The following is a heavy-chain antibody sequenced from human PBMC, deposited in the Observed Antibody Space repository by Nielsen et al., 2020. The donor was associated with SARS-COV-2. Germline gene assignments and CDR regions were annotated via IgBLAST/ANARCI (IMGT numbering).Heavy chain of an antibody. CDR3: GRHLSVVHKGLEI. D-gene: IGHD1-1*01. Sequence: GGSLRLSCKGSGYSFTSYCIGWVRQMPGQGLEWMGIIYPGDSDTRYSPSFQGQVTISADKSTSTAYLQWSSLKASDTAMYYCGRHLSVVHKGLEIWGQGTMVTVSS. V-gene: IGHV5-51*01. J-gene: IGHJ3*02. CDR1: GYSFTSYC. CDR2: IYPGDSDT.